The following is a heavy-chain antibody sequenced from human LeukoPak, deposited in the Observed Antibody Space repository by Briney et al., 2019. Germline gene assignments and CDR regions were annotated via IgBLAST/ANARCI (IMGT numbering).Heavy chain of an antibody. CDR2: ISSSSSTI. CDR1: GFTFSSYG. J-gene: IGHJ4*02. D-gene: IGHD3-10*01. Sequence: PGGSLRLSCAASGFTFSSYGMHWVRQAPGKGLEWVSYISSSSSTIYYADSVKGRFTISRDNAKNSLYLQMNSLRAEDTAVYYCASLITIVRGALPPGHWGQGTLVTVSS. CDR3: ASLITIVRGALPPGH. V-gene: IGHV3-48*01.